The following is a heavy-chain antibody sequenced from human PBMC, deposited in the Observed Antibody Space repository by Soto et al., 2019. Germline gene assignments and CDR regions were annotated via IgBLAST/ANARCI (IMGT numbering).Heavy chain of an antibody. CDR1: GYTFTSYG. D-gene: IGHD3-16*02. Sequence: QVQLVQSGAEVKKPGASVKVSCKASGYTFTSYGISWVRQAPGQGLEWMGWISAYNGNTNYAQKLQGRVTMTSDTSTSTAYLELRSLISDDTAVYYCARLHYEYIWGSYRVDYWGQGTLVTVSS. V-gene: IGHV1-18*01. J-gene: IGHJ4*02. CDR3: ARLHYEYIWGSYRVDY. CDR2: ISAYNGNT.